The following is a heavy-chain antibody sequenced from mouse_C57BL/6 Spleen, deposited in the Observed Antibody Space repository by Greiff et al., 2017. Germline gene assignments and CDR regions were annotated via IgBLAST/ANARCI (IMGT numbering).Heavy chain of an antibody. CDR2: IYPGDGAT. Sequence: QVQLQQSGAELVKPGASVKISCKASGYAFSSYWMNWVKQRPGKGLEWIGQIYPGDGATNYNGKFKGKATLTADKSSSTAYMQLSSLTSEDSAVYFCARKDSSGGRDYWGQGTSVTVSS. CDR1: GYAFSSYW. D-gene: IGHD3-2*02. J-gene: IGHJ4*01. CDR3: ARKDSSGGRDY. V-gene: IGHV1-80*01.